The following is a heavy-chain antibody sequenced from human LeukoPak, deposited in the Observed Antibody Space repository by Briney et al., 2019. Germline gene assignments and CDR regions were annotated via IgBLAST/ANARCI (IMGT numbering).Heavy chain of an antibody. D-gene: IGHD1-26*01. Sequence: GGSLRLSCAASGFTFSSYAMSWVRQAPGKGLEWVSDINGSGGSTYYADSVKGRFTISRDNSKNTLYLQMNSLRVEDTAVYYCAKGYGWEASYYYYYMDVWGKGTTVTISS. CDR1: GFTFSSYA. CDR3: AKGYGWEASYYYYYMDV. CDR2: INGSGGST. J-gene: IGHJ6*03. V-gene: IGHV3-23*01.